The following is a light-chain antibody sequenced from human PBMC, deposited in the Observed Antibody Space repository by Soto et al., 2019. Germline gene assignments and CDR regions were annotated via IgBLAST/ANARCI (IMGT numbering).Light chain of an antibody. V-gene: IGKV1-5*01. Sequence: DIQMTQSPSTLSASVGDRVTITCRASQSISSXXXXXXXXPGXAPKLLIYDASSLESGVPSRFSGSGSGTEFTLTISSLQPDDFATYYCQQYNSYSVTFGGGTKVEIK. CDR3: QQYNSYSVT. CDR1: QSISSX. CDR2: DAS. J-gene: IGKJ4*01.